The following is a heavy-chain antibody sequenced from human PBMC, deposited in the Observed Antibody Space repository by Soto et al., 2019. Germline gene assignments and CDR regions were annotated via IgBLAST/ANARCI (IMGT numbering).Heavy chain of an antibody. CDR1: GGSISSSSYY. CDR2: IYYSGST. V-gene: IGHV4-39*01. J-gene: IGHJ5*02. CDR3: ASMGVPAAINWFDP. Sequence: TSETLSLTCTVSGGSISSSSYYWGWIRQPPGKGLEWIGSIYYSGSTYYNPSLKSRVTISVDTSKNQFSLKLSSVTAADTAVYYCASMGVPAAINWFDPWGQGTLVTVSS. D-gene: IGHD2-2*02.